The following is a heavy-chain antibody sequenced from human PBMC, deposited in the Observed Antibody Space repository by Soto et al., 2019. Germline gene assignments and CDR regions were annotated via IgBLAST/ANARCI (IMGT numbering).Heavy chain of an antibody. D-gene: IGHD6-6*01. J-gene: IGHJ6*02. CDR2: ISYGGSNK. CDR1: GFTFSSYA. V-gene: IGHV3-30-3*01. CDR3: ARTSRVEYSSSSDYYYYGMDV. Sequence: GGSLRLSCAASGFTFSSYAMHWVRQAPGKGLEWVTVISYGGSNKYYADSVKGRFTISRDNSKNTLYLQMNSLRAEDTAVYYCARTSRVEYSSSSDYYYYGMDVWGQGTTVTVSS.